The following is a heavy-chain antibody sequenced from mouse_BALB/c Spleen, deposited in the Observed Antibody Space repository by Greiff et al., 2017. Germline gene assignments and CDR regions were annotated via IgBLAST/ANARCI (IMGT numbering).Heavy chain of an antibody. CDR2: IRLKSNNYAT. J-gene: IGHJ4*01. Sequence: EVKVEESGGGLVQPGGSMKLSCVASGFTFSNYWMNWVRQPPGKGLEWVAEIRLKSNNYATHYAESVKGRFTIASDDSKSSVYLQMNNVRAEDTGIYYCTRRRYGYAMDYWGQGTSVTVSS. CDR1: GFTFSNYW. V-gene: IGHV6-6*02. D-gene: IGHD2-14*01. CDR3: TRRRYGYAMDY.